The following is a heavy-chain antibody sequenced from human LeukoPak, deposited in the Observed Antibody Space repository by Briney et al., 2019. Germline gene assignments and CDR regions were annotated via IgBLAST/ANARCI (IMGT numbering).Heavy chain of an antibody. CDR3: AIHGWQQLVLD. V-gene: IGHV4-59*08. CDR2: IYYSGST. CDR1: GGFISSYY. Sequence: SETLSLTCTVSGGFISSYYWSWIRQPPGKGLEWIGYIYYSGSTNYNPSLKSRVTISVDTSKNQFSLKLSSVTAADTAVYYCAIHGWQQLVLDCGEGTLVTVSS. J-gene: IGHJ4*02. D-gene: IGHD6-13*01.